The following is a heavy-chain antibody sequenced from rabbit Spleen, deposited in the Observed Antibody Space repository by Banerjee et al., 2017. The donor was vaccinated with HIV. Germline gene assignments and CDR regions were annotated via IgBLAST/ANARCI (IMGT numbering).Heavy chain of an antibody. CDR2: IYTGSGST. CDR1: GFDLSSNYY. CDR3: ARGAGYVGYGNL. D-gene: IGHD7-1*01. Sequence: QSLEESGGDLVKPEGSLTLTCKASGFDLSSNYYMCWVRQAPGKGLEWIGCIYTGSGSTYYASWAKGRFTISKTSSTTVTLKMTSLTAADTATYFCARGAGYVGYGNLWGPGTLVTVS. J-gene: IGHJ4*01. V-gene: IGHV1S40*01.